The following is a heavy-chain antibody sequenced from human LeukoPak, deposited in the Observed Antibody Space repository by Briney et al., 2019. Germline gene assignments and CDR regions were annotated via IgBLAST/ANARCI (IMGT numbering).Heavy chain of an antibody. CDR2: INHSGST. Sequence: SETLSLTCAVYGGSFSGYYWSWIRQPPGEGLEWIGEINHSGSTNYNPSLKSRVTISVDTSKNQFSLKLSSVTAADTAVYYCARGPAYYDFWSGYPTKNNWFDPWGQGTLVTVSS. J-gene: IGHJ5*02. CDR3: ARGPAYYDFWSGYPTKNNWFDP. CDR1: GGSFSGYY. V-gene: IGHV4-34*01. D-gene: IGHD3-3*01.